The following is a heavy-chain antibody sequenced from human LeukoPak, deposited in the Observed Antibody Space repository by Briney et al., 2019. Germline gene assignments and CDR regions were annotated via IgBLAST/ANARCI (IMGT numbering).Heavy chain of an antibody. D-gene: IGHD3-22*01. J-gene: IGHJ4*02. Sequence: GGSLRLSCTASGFTFSSYSINWVRQAPGKGLEWVSSITSSSNYMYYADSVKGRFTISRDNAKNSLYLEMHSLRGEDTAVYYCARPQYYYDTSGIQRGAFDSWGQGTLVTVSS. CDR2: ITSSSNYM. CDR3: ARPQYYYDTSGIQRGAFDS. V-gene: IGHV3-21*01. CDR1: GFTFSSYS.